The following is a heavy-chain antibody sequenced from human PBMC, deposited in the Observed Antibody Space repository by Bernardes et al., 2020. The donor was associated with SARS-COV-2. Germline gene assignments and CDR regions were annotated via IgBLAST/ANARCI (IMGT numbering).Heavy chain of an antibody. Sequence: GAYLKISCKGFGYSFPHYWVAWLRPIPGKGLEWLGIIYPGDSNTRYSPSLLGQVTISADKSISTAYLQLNNLKASDTAMYYCARHRWQARPPRNWYFDVWGRGTLVTVSS. CDR2: IYPGDSNT. CDR3: ARHRWQARPPRNWYFDV. V-gene: IGHV5-51*01. CDR1: GYSFPHYW. J-gene: IGHJ2*01. D-gene: IGHD2-15*01.